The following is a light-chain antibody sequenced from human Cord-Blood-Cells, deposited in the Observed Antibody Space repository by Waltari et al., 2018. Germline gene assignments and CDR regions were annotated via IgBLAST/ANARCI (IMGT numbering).Light chain of an antibody. Sequence: EIVMTQSPATLSVSPGERATLSCRASQSVSSNLAWYQQKPGQAPRLLIYGASTRATGIPARFSVSGSGTAFTLTISSLQSEDFAVYYCQQYNNWPYTFGQGTKLEIK. V-gene: IGKV3-15*01. CDR2: GAS. CDR3: QQYNNWPYT. CDR1: QSVSSN. J-gene: IGKJ2*01.